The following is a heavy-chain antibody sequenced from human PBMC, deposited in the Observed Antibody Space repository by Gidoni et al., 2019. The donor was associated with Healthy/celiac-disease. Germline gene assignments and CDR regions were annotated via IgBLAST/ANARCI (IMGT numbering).Heavy chain of an antibody. CDR1: GFTFISYG. V-gene: IGHV3-33*01. CDR2: IWYDGSNK. J-gene: IGHJ4*02. CDR3: ARDPPHNAPYYYDSSGYFDY. D-gene: IGHD3-22*01. Sequence: QVQLVESGGGVVQPGRSLRLSCAASGFTFISYGIHWVRQAPGKGLEWVAVIWYDGSNKYYADSVKGRFTISRDNSKNTLYLQMNSLRAEDTAVYYCARDPPHNAPYYYDSSGYFDYWGQGTLVTVSS.